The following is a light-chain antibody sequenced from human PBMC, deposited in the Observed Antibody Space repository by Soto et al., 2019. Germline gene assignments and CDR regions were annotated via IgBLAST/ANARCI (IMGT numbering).Light chain of an antibody. CDR3: QQLHSYPHT. CDR1: QGIGYY. Sequence: IQLTQSPSSLSASVGDRVTITCRASQGIGYYLAWYQQKPGKAPNLLIDAASTLQSGVTSRFSGSGFGTDFTLTISSLQPEDFATFYCQQLHSYPHTFGQGTKLEIK. V-gene: IGKV1-9*01. J-gene: IGKJ2*01. CDR2: AAS.